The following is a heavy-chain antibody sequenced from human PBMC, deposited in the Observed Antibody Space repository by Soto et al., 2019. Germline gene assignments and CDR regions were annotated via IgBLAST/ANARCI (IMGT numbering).Heavy chain of an antibody. CDR1: GGSFSAYY. CDR2: INRSGST. J-gene: IGHJ6*02. Sequence: SETLSLTCAVYGGSFSAYYWSWIRQPPGKGLEWIGAINRSGSTNYNPSLRSRVTISVDTSKNHFSLNLTSVTAADTAVYYCAKFKNHYYYGLDVWGQGTTVTVSS. CDR3: AKFKNHYYYGLDV. V-gene: IGHV4-34*01.